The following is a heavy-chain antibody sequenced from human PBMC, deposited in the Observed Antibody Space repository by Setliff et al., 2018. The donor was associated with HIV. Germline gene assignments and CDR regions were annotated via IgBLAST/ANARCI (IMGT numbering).Heavy chain of an antibody. D-gene: IGHD1-26*01. Sequence: GGSLRLSCAASGFNFRNAWMTWVRQAPGQGLEWVALMAHDGTGKYYADVVKGRFTVSRDISINTLYLQMNGLRGEDAAVYYCAKDSSVGAPYYMDVWGKGTTVTVSS. CDR2: MAHDGTGK. J-gene: IGHJ6*03. CDR3: AKDSSVGAPYYMDV. CDR1: GFNFRNAW. V-gene: IGHV3-30*18.